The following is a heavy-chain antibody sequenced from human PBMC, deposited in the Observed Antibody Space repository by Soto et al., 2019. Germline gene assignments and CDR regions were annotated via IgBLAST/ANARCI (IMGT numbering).Heavy chain of an antibody. D-gene: IGHD3-22*01. CDR3: AKDVRYYDSSGYCDY. Sequence: HPGGSLRLSCAASGFTFSSYGMHWVRQAPGKGLEWVAVISYDGSNKYYADSVKGRFTISRDNSKNTLYLQMNSLRAEDTAVYYCAKDVRYYDSSGYCDYWGQGTLVTVSS. CDR2: ISYDGSNK. CDR1: GFTFSSYG. V-gene: IGHV3-30*18. J-gene: IGHJ4*02.